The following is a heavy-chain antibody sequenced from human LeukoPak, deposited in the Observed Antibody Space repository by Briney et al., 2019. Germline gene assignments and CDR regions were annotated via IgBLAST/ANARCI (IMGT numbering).Heavy chain of an antibody. Sequence: GGSLRLSCEASGFAFSVYWMSWVRQAPGKGLEWVANIKQDGSEKNYVDSVKGRFTISRDNAKKSLYLQMNSLRVGDTVVYFCTRGGTMDVWGNGTTVTGSS. J-gene: IGHJ6*03. V-gene: IGHV3-7*01. CDR1: GFAFSVYW. CDR2: IKQDGSEK. CDR3: TRGGTMDV.